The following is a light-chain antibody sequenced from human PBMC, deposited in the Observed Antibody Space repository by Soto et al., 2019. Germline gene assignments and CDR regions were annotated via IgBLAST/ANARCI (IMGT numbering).Light chain of an antibody. Sequence: EVVMTQSPATLSVSPGGRATLSCRASESVSRNLAWYQQKPGQAPRLLIYDASTRATGIPDRFSGGGSGTEFTLTISSLQSEDFAVYYCQQYNDWPRTFGQGTKVDIK. V-gene: IGKV3-15*01. CDR2: DAS. CDR1: ESVSRN. J-gene: IGKJ1*01. CDR3: QQYNDWPRT.